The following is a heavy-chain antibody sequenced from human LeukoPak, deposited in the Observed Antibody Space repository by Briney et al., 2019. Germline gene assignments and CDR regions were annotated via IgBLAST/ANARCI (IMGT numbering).Heavy chain of an antibody. CDR2: ISSNGGST. V-gene: IGHV3-64*04. CDR3: AKDGGLWVSAHWGDS. J-gene: IGHJ4*02. CDR1: GFTFSSYA. D-gene: IGHD7-27*01. Sequence: GGSLRLSCSASGFTFSSYAMHWVRQAPGKGLEYVSAISSNGGSTYYADSVKGRFTISRDNSKNTLYLQMNSLRAEDTAVYYCAKDGGLWVSAHWGDSWGRGTLVTVSS.